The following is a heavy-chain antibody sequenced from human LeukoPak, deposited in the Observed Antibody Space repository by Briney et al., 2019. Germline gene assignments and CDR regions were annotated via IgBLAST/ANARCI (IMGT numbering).Heavy chain of an antibody. CDR3: ARGGRIGDYGDDDYYFDY. Sequence: SVKVSCKASLGTFSRYAISWVRQAPGRGVAWMGGIIPSFGTANIAQKFQGKDTITTDESTSTAYMELSSLRSEDTAVYYCARGGRIGDYGDDDYYFDYWGQGTLVTVSS. CDR1: LGTFSRYA. CDR2: IIPSFGTA. D-gene: IGHD4-17*01. J-gene: IGHJ4*02. V-gene: IGHV1-69*05.